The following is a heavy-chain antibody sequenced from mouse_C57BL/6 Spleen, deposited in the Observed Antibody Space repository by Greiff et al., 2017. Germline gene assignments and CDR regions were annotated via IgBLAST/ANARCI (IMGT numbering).Heavy chain of an antibody. V-gene: IGHV1-50*01. CDR2: IDPSDSYT. CDR3: ARRSNYVAMDY. Sequence: VQLQQPGAELVKPGASVKLSCKASGYTFTSYWMQWVKQRPGQGLEWIGEIDPSDSYTNYNQKFKGKATLTVDTSSSTAYMQLSSLTSEDSAVYYCARRSNYVAMDYWGQGTSVTVSS. CDR1: GYTFTSYW. J-gene: IGHJ4*01. D-gene: IGHD2-5*01.